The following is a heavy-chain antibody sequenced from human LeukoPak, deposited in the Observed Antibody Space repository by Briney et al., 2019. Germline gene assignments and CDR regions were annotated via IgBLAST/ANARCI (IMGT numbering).Heavy chain of an antibody. CDR2: ISYDGSNK. CDR1: GFTFSNYG. J-gene: IGHJ4*02. V-gene: IGHV3-30*18. D-gene: IGHD3-10*01. Sequence: GGSLRLSCGASGFTFSNYGMHWVRQAPGKGLEWVAVISYDGSNKYYADSVKGRFSISRDNSKNTLYLQMNSLRAEDTAVYYCAKPLWFGELSGPFDYWGQGTLVTVSS. CDR3: AKPLWFGELSGPFDY.